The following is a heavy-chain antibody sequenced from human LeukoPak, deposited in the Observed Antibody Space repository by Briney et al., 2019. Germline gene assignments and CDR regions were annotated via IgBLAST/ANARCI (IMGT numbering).Heavy chain of an antibody. D-gene: IGHD3-22*01. J-gene: IGHJ4*02. V-gene: IGHV1-2*02. CDR3: TRGLDLDYYESSGYLDY. CDR2: INPNSGGT. CDR1: GYTFTGYF. Sequence: GSVKVSCKTSGYTFTGYFIHWVRQAPGQGLEWMGWINPNSGGTNNAQNFQGRVTMTRDTSISTAYMELSRLRSDDTAVYYCTRGLDLDYYESSGYLDYWGQGTLVTVSS.